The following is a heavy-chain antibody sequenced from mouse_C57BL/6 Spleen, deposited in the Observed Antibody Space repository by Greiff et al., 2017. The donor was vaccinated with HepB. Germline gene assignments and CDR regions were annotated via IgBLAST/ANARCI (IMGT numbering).Heavy chain of an antibody. D-gene: IGHD1-1*01. CDR1: GYTFTDYY. CDR3: ARYGSSSEAMDY. J-gene: IGHJ4*01. V-gene: IGHV1-26*01. CDR2: INPNNGGT. Sequence: EVQLLQSGPELVKPGASVKISCKASGYTFTDYYMNWVKQSHGKSLEWIGDINPNNGGTSYNQKFKGKATLTVDKSSSTAYMELRSLTSEDSAVYYCARYGSSSEAMDYWGQGTSVTVSS.